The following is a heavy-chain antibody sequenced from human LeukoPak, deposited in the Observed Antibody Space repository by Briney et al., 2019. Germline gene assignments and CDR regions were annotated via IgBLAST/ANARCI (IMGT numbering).Heavy chain of an antibody. CDR2: INPNSGGT. Sequence: ASVKVSCKASGYTFTGYYMHWVRQAPRQAPEWMGWINPNSGGTNYAQKFQGRVTMTRDTSISTAYMELSRLRSDDTAVYYCARSRMSDAFDIWGQGTMVTVSS. D-gene: IGHD2/OR15-2a*01. V-gene: IGHV1-2*02. CDR3: ARSRMSDAFDI. J-gene: IGHJ3*02. CDR1: GYTFTGYY.